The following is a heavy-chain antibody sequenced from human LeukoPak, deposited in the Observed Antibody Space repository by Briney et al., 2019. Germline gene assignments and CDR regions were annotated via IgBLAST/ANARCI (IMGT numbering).Heavy chain of an antibody. CDR2: ISGSGGST. V-gene: IGHV3-23*01. D-gene: IGHD3-22*01. CDR3: AKLTGYYDSSGPRDY. CDR1: GFTFSSYA. J-gene: IGHJ4*02. Sequence: GALRLSCAASGFTFSSYAMSWVRQAPGKGLEWVSAISGSGGSTYYADSVKGRFTISRDNPKNTLYLQMNSLRAEDTAVYYCAKLTGYYDSSGPRDYWGQGTLVTVSS.